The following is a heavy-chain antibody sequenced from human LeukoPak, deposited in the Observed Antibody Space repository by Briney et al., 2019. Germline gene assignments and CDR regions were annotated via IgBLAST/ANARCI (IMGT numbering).Heavy chain of an antibody. D-gene: IGHD1-14*01. CDR1: GFTFSSYE. V-gene: IGHV3-48*03. J-gene: IGHJ6*02. Sequence: PGGSLRLSCAASGFTFSSYEMNWVRQAPGKGLEWVSYISSSGSPIHYADSVQGRFTISRDNAKNSLYLQMNSLRAEDTAVYYCARTSGASGYGMDVWRQGTTVTVSS. CDR3: ARTSGASGYGMDV. CDR2: ISSSGSPI.